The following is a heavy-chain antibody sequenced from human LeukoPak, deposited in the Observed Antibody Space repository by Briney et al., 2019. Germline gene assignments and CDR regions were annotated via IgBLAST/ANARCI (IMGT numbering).Heavy chain of an antibody. CDR2: FDPEDGET. D-gene: IGHD3-10*02. Sequence: ASVKVSCKDSGYTLTELSMHWVRQAPGKGLEWMGGFDPEDGETIYAQKFQGRVTMTEDTSTDTAYMELSSLRSEDTAVYYCATQEDYARGPFDYWGQGTLVTVSS. V-gene: IGHV1-24*01. CDR1: GYTLTELS. CDR3: ATQEDYARGPFDY. J-gene: IGHJ4*02.